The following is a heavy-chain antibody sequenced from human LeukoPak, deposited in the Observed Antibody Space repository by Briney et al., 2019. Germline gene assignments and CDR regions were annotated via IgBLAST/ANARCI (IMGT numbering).Heavy chain of an antibody. V-gene: IGHV3-30*18. CDR2: ISYDGSNK. CDR1: GFTFSSYG. Sequence: GGSLRLSCAASGFTFSSYGMHWVRQAPGKGLERVAVISYDGSNKYYADSVKGRFTISRDNSKNTLYLQMNSLRAEDTAVYYCAKDGAYCSGGSCYSDDYDYWGQGTLVTVSS. CDR3: AKDGAYCSGGSCYSDDYDY. D-gene: IGHD2-15*01. J-gene: IGHJ4*02.